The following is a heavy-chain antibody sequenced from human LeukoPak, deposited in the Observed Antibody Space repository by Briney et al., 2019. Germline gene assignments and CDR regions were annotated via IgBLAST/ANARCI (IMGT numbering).Heavy chain of an antibody. J-gene: IGHJ3*02. CDR3: ARPYPRDNWKAENAFDI. Sequence: LGESLKISCKGSGYSFTSYWIGWVRQMPGKGLEWMGIIYPGDSDTRYSPSFQGQVTISADKSISTAYLQWSSLKASDTAKYYCARPYPRDNWKAENAFDIWGQGTMVTVSS. D-gene: IGHD1-20*01. CDR1: GYSFTSYW. V-gene: IGHV5-51*01. CDR2: IYPGDSDT.